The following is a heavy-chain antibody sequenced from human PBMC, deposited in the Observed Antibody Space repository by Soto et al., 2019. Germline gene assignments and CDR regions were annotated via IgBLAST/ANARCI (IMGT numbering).Heavy chain of an antibody. CDR3: AGPKTAAQGPLSGMDV. CDR1: GFTFSDYW. D-gene: IGHD6-13*01. J-gene: IGHJ6*02. CDR2: IDSDGSST. Sequence: EVQLVESGGGLVQPGGSLRLSCAASGFTFSDYWMHWVRQAPGKGLMWVSRIDSDGSSTNYEDSVKGRFTISRDNAKNTQYMQMNSLRTEDTAVYYCAGPKTAAQGPLSGMDVWGQGTTVTVSS. V-gene: IGHV3-74*01.